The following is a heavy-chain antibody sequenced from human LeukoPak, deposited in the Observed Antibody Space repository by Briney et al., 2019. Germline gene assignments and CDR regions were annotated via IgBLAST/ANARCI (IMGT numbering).Heavy chain of an antibody. D-gene: IGHD7-27*01. Sequence: SVKVSCKASGGSFSSNTLSWVRQAPGQGLEWMGGIIANVGTPSYAQKFQGRVTVTADESTSTIYSVVDSLRPDDTAVYYCARLVNWGPLGDYWGQGTLVTVSS. J-gene: IGHJ4*02. CDR2: IIANVGTP. CDR3: ARLVNWGPLGDY. CDR1: GGSFSSNT. V-gene: IGHV1-69*01.